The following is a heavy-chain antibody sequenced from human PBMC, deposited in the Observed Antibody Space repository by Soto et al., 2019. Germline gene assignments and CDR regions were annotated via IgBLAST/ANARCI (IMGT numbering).Heavy chain of an antibody. Sequence: EVQLVESGGGLVQPGGSLRLSCAASGFTFSSYDMHWVRQATGKGLEWVSAIGTAGDTYYPGSVKGRFTIFRENAKHSLYHQMNRLRAGDTAVYYCARGVYYYGMHVWGQGTTVTASS. CDR1: GFTFSSYD. CDR2: IGTAGDT. D-gene: IGHD3-16*01. CDR3: ARGVYYYGMHV. V-gene: IGHV3-13*01. J-gene: IGHJ6*02.